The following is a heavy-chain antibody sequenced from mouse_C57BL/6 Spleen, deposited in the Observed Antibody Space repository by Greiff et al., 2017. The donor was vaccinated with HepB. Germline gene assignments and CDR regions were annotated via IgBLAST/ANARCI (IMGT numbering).Heavy chain of an antibody. V-gene: IGHV5-12*01. Sequence: EVKLMESGGGLVQPGGSLKLSCAASGFTFSDYYMYWVRQTPEKRLEWVAYISNGGGSTYYPDTVKGRFTISRDNAKNTLYLQMSRLKSEGTAMYYCARQKTGAAFAYWGQGTLVTVSA. CDR2: ISNGGGST. J-gene: IGHJ3*01. CDR3: ARQKTGAAFAY. CDR1: GFTFSDYY.